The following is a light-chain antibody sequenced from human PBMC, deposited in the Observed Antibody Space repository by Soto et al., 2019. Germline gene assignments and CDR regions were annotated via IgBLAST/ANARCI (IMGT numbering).Light chain of an antibody. Sequence: EIVMTQSPSTLSVSPGERATLSCRASQSVSSNLAWYQQKPGKAPRLLISGASPRASGIPARFSGSGSGTEFTLTISSLQPEDFAVYYCQHYDNWPRTFGQGTKVEIK. CDR3: QHYDNWPRT. J-gene: IGKJ1*01. CDR2: GAS. CDR1: QSVSSN. V-gene: IGKV3-15*01.